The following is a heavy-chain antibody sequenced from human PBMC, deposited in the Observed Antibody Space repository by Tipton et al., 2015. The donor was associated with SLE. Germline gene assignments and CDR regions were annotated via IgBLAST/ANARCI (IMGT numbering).Heavy chain of an antibody. CDR2: IYYSGST. CDR1: GGSFSGYY. CDR3: ASYHDYGRGY. D-gene: IGHD4-17*01. Sequence: TLSLTCAVYGGSFSGYYWSWIRQPPGRGLEWIGSIYYSGSTYYNPSLKSRVTISVDTAKNLFSLKLSSVTAADTAVYYCASYHDYGRGYWGQGTLVTVSS. V-gene: IGHV4-34*01. J-gene: IGHJ4*02.